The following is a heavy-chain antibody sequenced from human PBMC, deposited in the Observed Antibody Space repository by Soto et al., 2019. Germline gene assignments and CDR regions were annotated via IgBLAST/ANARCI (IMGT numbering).Heavy chain of an antibody. Sequence: GGSLRLSCAASGFTFSSYGMHWVRQAPGKGLEWVAVIWYDGSNKYYADSVKGRFTISRDNSKNTLYLQMNSLRAEDTAVYYCARAERITMVRGVILVPDYWGQGTLVTVSS. CDR3: ARAERITMVRGVILVPDY. D-gene: IGHD3-10*01. V-gene: IGHV3-33*01. J-gene: IGHJ4*02. CDR1: GFTFSSYG. CDR2: IWYDGSNK.